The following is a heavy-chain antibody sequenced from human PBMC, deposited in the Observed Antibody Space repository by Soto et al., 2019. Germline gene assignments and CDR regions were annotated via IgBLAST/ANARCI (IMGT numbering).Heavy chain of an antibody. D-gene: IGHD3-9*01. J-gene: IGHJ4*02. CDR1: GCSIISSNC. Sequence: PSETLSLTCAVSGCSIISSNCWGCVRQPPGKGLEWIGEIYHSGSTNYNLSIKSRVTISVDQSKNQFSLQLSSVTAADTAVYYCASRYGSCFDYWGQGTLVTVSS. CDR3: ASRYGSCFDY. V-gene: IGHV4-4*02. CDR2: IYHSGST.